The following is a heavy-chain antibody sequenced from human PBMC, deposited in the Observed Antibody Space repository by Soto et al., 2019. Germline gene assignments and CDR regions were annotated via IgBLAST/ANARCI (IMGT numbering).Heavy chain of an antibody. D-gene: IGHD3-3*01. CDR1: GGTFSSYT. CDR2: IIPILGIA. Sequence: SVKVSCKASGGTFSSYTISWVRQAPGQGLEWMGRIIPILGIANYAQKFQGRVTITADKSTSTAYMELSSLRSEDTAVYYCARGITIFGDYFDYWGQGTLVTVSS. CDR3: ARGITIFGDYFDY. V-gene: IGHV1-69*02. J-gene: IGHJ4*02.